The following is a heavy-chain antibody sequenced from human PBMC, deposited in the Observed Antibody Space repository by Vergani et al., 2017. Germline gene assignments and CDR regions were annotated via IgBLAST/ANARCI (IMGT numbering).Heavy chain of an antibody. CDR2: INPSGGTT. CDR1: GYTFTSYY. J-gene: IGHJ4*02. D-gene: IGHD6-13*01. CDR3: AREGEQQLVRGWWPGWVDY. Sequence: VQLLESGAEVKKPGASVKVSCKASGYTFTSYYMHWVRQAPGQGLEWMGIINPSGGTTSYAQKFQGRVTMTRDTSTSTVYMELSSLRSEDTAVYYCAREGEQQLVRGWWPGWVDYWGQGTLVTVSS. V-gene: IGHV1-46*03.